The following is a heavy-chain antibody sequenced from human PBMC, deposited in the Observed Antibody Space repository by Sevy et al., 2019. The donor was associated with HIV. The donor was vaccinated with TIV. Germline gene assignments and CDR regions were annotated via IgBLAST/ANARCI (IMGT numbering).Heavy chain of an antibody. Sequence: GGSLRLSCAASGFTFSSYWMHWVRQAPGKGLVWVSRINSDGSSTSYADSVKGRFTISRDNAKNTLYLQMNSLRAEDTAVYYCARTAVAGVRRAFDIWGQGTMVTVSS. J-gene: IGHJ3*02. CDR2: INSDGSST. CDR1: GFTFSSYW. CDR3: ARTAVAGVRRAFDI. V-gene: IGHV3-74*01. D-gene: IGHD6-19*01.